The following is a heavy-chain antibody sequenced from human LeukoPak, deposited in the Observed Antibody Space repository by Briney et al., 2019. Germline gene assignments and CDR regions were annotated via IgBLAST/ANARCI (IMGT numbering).Heavy chain of an antibody. CDR2: SSWKSGTI. Sequence: GRSLRLSCAASGFTFDDFAMHWGRQAPGKGLGWVSGSSWKSGTIAYADSVKGRFTISRDNAKNSLYLQMNSLRAEDTALYYCAKGHITSVQFNWFDPWGQGTLVTVSS. J-gene: IGHJ5*02. V-gene: IGHV3-9*01. CDR3: AKGHITSVQFNWFDP. D-gene: IGHD1-14*01. CDR1: GFTFDDFA.